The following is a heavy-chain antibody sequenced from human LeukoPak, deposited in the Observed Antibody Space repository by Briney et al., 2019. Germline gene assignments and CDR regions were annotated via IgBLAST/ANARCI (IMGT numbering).Heavy chain of an antibody. CDR2: INHSGST. D-gene: IGHD5-18*01. Sequence: SETLSLTCAVYGGSFSGYYWSWIRQPPGKGLEWIGEINHSGSTNHNPSLKSRVTISVDTSKNQFSLKLSSVTAADTAVYYCARASGIQLWQAIDYWGQGTLVTVSS. V-gene: IGHV4-34*01. CDR3: ARASGIQLWQAIDY. J-gene: IGHJ4*02. CDR1: GGSFSGYY.